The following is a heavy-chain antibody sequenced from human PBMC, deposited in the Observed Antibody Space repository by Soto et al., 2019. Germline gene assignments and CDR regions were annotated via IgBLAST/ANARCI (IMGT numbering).Heavy chain of an antibody. Sequence: GGSLRLSCAASGFTFSSYAMHWVRQAPGKGLEWVAAISSDGSDKFYADAVKGRFTISRDSSENTLHLQMSSLRTEDTAVYYCARSLYATSSDWFDPWGQGTLVTVSS. CDR2: ISSDGSDK. V-gene: IGHV3-30*14. J-gene: IGHJ5*02. D-gene: IGHD2-8*01. CDR3: ARSLYATSSDWFDP. CDR1: GFTFSSYA.